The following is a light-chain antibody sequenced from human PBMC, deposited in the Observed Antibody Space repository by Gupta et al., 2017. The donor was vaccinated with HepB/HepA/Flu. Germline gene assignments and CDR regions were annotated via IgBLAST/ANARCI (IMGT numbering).Light chain of an antibody. J-gene: IGKJ4*01. V-gene: IGKV1-9*01. Sequence: DIQLTQSPSFLSASVGDRVTITCRASQGITNHLGWYQQKPGKAPKLLIHSASILQSGVPSRFSGSGSGKEYTLTISRLKTEDVATYYRQQSKRYPLTFGGGTKVEI. CDR1: QGITNH. CDR2: SAS. CDR3: QQSKRYPLT.